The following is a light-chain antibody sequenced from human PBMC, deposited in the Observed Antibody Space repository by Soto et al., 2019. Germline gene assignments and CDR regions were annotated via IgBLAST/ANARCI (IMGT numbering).Light chain of an antibody. Sequence: IVLTQSPGTLSLAPGRIAXLNCRASHSVSRTYLAWYQQKPGQAPRLLIYGASDRATGTPDRFSGSGSGTDFTLTISRLEPEDSAVYYCQQFDDSATFGQGTRLEIK. J-gene: IGKJ5*01. CDR3: QQFDDSAT. V-gene: IGKV3-20*01. CDR1: HSVSRTY. CDR2: GAS.